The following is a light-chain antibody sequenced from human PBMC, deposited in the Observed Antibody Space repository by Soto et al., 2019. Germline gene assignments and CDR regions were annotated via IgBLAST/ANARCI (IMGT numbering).Light chain of an antibody. CDR1: SSDVGANIF. V-gene: IGLV2-14*01. CDR2: TVS. J-gene: IGLJ1*01. Sequence: QSVLTQPASVSGSPGQSITISCTGTSSDVGANIFVSWYQQHPGKVPKLMIYTVSSRPSGVSQRFSGSKSGNTASLTISGLQAEDEADYYCSSFTTDSTYVFGTGTKVTAL. CDR3: SSFTTDSTYV.